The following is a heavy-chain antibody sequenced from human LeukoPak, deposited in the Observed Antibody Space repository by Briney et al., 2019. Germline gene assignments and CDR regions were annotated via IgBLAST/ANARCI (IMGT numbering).Heavy chain of an antibody. Sequence: GGSLRLSCVASGFTFSNAWMTWVRQAPGKGLEWVGRIKSKTDGGTTDYAAPVKGRFTISRDDSKNTLFLQMNSLRAEDTAVYYCARGPHREGATTGLDYWGQGTLVTVSS. J-gene: IGHJ4*02. CDR1: GFTFSNAW. D-gene: IGHD1-26*01. CDR2: IKSKTDGGTT. V-gene: IGHV3-15*01. CDR3: ARGPHREGATTGLDY.